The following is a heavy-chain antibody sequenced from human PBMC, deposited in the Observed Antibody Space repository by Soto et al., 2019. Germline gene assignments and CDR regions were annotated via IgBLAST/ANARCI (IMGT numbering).Heavy chain of an antibody. J-gene: IGHJ4*02. CDR3: ARERAVWFRAIAARPGYFDY. D-gene: IGHD6-6*01. CDR1: GYTFTSYD. CDR2: MNPNSGNT. V-gene: IGHV1-8*01. Sequence: GASVKVSCKASGYTFTSYDINWVRQATGQGLEWMGWMNPNSGNTGYAQKFQGRVTMTRNTSISTAYMELSSLRSEDTAVYYCARERAVWFRAIAARPGYFDYWGQGTLVTVSS.